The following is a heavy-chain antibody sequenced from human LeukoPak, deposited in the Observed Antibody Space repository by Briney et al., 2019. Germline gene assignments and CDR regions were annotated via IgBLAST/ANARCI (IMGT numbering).Heavy chain of an antibody. D-gene: IGHD3-22*01. CDR3: VKGTIVVPLVPIPPLDY. CDR1: GFTFSSYA. CDR2: ISGSGGST. V-gene: IGHV3-23*01. Sequence: PGGSLRLSCAASGFTFSSYAMSWVRQARGKGLEWVSAISGSGGSTYYADSVKGRFTISRDNAKNTLYLQMSSLRTGDTAVYYCVKGTIVVPLVPIPPLDYWGQGTLVTVSS. J-gene: IGHJ4*02.